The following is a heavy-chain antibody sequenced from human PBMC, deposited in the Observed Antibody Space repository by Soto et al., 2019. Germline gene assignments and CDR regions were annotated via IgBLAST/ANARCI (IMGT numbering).Heavy chain of an antibody. CDR3: ARGEYYGSGSYYDAFDI. J-gene: IGHJ3*02. CDR1: GGSISSRSYY. D-gene: IGHD3-10*01. Sequence: SETLSLTCTVSGGSISSRSYYWGWIRQPPEKGLEWIGSIYYSGSTYYNPSLKSRVTISVDTSKNQFSLKLSSVTAADTAVYYCARGEYYGSGSYYDAFDIWGQGTMVTVSS. V-gene: IGHV4-39*07. CDR2: IYYSGST.